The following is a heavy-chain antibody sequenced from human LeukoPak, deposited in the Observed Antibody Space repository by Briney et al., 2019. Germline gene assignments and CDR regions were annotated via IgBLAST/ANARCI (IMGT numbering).Heavy chain of an antibody. V-gene: IGHV3-30*02. CDR2: IRFDGSNQ. Sequence: PGGSLRLSCAASGFTFRSYGMHLVRQAPGKGLEWVAFIRFDGSNQYYADSVKGRFTISRDNSNNTLYLQMSRQRAEDTAVYFCAKGYGESHFDSWGQGTLVTVSS. CDR1: GFTFRSYG. D-gene: IGHD7-27*01. J-gene: IGHJ4*02. CDR3: AKGYGESHFDS.